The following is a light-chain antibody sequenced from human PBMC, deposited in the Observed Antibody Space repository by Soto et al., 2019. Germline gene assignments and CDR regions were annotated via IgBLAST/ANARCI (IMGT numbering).Light chain of an antibody. CDR1: SSDVGGYNY. CDR2: EVS. CDR3: SSYTSSSTPYV. Sequence: QSALTQPASVSGSPGQSLTISCTGTSSDVGGYNYVSWYQQHPGKAPKLMIYEVSNRPSGVSNRFSGSKSGNTASLTISGLQAEDEADYYCSSYTSSSTPYVFGPGTKVTVL. J-gene: IGLJ1*01. V-gene: IGLV2-14*01.